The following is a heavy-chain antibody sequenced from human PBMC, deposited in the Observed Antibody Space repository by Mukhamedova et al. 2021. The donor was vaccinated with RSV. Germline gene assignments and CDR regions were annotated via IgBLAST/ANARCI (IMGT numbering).Heavy chain of an antibody. Sequence: ADSVKGRFTISRDNSNNTLYLQMNSLRAEDTAVYYCAKDASYCSSTICYAEGSYWGQGTLVTVSS. V-gene: IGHV3-23*01. D-gene: IGHD2-2*01. CDR3: AKDASYCSSTICYAEGSY. J-gene: IGHJ4*02.